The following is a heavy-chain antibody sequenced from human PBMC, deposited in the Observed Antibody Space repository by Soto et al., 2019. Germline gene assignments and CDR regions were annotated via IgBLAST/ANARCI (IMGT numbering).Heavy chain of an antibody. CDR1: GGSFSGYY. V-gene: IGHV4-34*01. J-gene: IGHJ5*02. CDR2: INHSGST. D-gene: IGHD1-7*01. CDR3: ARARITGTTLLPPDP. Sequence: PSETLSLTCAVYGGSFSGYYWSWIRQPPGKGLEWIGEINHSGSTNYNPSLKSRVTISVDTSKNQFSLKLSSVTAADTAVYYCARARITGTTLLPPDPWGQGTLVTVSS.